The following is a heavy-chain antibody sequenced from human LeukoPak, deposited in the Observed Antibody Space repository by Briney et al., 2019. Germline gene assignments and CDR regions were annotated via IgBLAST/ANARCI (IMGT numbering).Heavy chain of an antibody. CDR1: GFTVSSNF. J-gene: IGHJ3*02. Sequence: PGGSLRLSCAASGFTVSSNFMSWVRQAPGKGLEWVPVIYSGGSTYYADSVKGRFTISGDNSKNTLYLQLNSLRAEDTAAYYCARVQYSGTYSDAFDIWGQGTMVTVSS. D-gene: IGHD1-26*01. V-gene: IGHV3-66*01. CDR3: ARVQYSGTYSDAFDI. CDR2: IYSGGST.